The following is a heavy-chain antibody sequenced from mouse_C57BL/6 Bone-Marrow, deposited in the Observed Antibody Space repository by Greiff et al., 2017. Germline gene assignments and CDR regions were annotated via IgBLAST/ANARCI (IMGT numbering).Heavy chain of an antibody. CDR3: ARDYYSFDY. CDR2: ISYDGSN. J-gene: IGHJ2*01. CDR1: GYSITSGYY. V-gene: IGHV3-6*01. Sequence: EVQLQESGPGLVKPSQSLSLTCSVTGYSITSGYYWNWIRQFPGNKLEWMGYISYDGSNNYNPSLKNRISITRDTSKNQFFLKLNSVTTEDTATYDCARDYYSFDYWGQGTTLTVSS. D-gene: IGHD2-12*01.